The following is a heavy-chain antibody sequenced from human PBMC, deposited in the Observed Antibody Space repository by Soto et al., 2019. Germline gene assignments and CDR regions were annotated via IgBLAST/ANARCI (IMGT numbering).Heavy chain of an antibody. CDR1: GYTFTGYY. CDR3: EISPYGDSEIHFDS. CDR2: INPNSGGT. Sequence: ASVKVSCKASGYTFTGYYMHWVRQAPGQGLEWMGWINPNSGGTNYAQKFQGWVTMTRDTSISTAYMELSRLRSDDTAVYYCEISPYGDSEIHFDSWGQGTLVTVSS. D-gene: IGHD4-17*01. V-gene: IGHV1-2*04. J-gene: IGHJ4*02.